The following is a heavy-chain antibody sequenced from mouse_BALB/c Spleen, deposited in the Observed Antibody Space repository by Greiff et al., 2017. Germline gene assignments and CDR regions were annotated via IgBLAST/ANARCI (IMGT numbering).Heavy chain of an antibody. CDR1: GYAFTNYL. V-gene: IGHV1-54*01. J-gene: IGHJ4*01. CDR2: INTGSGGT. Sequence: VQLQQSGAELVRPGTSVKVSCKASGYAFTNYLIEWVKQRPGQGLEWIGVINTGSGGTNYNEKFKGKATLTADKSSSTAYMQLSSLTSDDSAVYFCARGYGYLYAMDYWGQGTSVTVSS. CDR3: ARGYGYLYAMDY. D-gene: IGHD2-2*01.